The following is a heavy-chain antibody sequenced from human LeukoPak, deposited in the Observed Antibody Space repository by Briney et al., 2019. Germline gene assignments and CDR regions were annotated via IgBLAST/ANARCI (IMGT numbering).Heavy chain of an antibody. CDR3: AKDLRGSYYSEYFDY. Sequence: GGSLRLSCAASGFTFSSYWMIWVRQAPGKGLEWVANIKQDGSEKYYVDSVKGRFTISRDNAKNSLYLQMNSLRAEDTAVYYCAKDLRGSYYSEYFDYWGQGTLVTVSS. J-gene: IGHJ4*02. D-gene: IGHD1-26*01. CDR2: IKQDGSEK. CDR1: GFTFSSYW. V-gene: IGHV3-7*01.